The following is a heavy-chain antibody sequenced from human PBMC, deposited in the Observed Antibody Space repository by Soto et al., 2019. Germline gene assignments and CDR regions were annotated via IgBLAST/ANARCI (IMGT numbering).Heavy chain of an antibody. CDR2: KYHIGSA. CDR3: ASSTAGLYYGMDV. V-gene: IGHV4-59*02. Sequence: SETLSLTCNVSGASVSSYYWSWIRQPPGKGLECIGYKYHIGSATYNPSLESRVVISVDTSKNQITLKMNSVTTADTAVYYCASSTAGLYYGMDVWGQGIMVTVSS. J-gene: IGHJ6*02. CDR1: GASVSSYY.